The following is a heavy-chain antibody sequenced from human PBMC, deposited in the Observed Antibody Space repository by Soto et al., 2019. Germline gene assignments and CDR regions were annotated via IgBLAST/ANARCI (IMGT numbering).Heavy chain of an antibody. D-gene: IGHD6-19*01. J-gene: IGHJ5*02. V-gene: IGHV3-48*02. CDR2: ISSHSSTL. CDR1: GFTFSSYS. CDR3: VRDGSGNLYLNWFDP. Sequence: SGGSLRLSCAASGFTFSSYSMNWVRQAPGKGLEWISYISSHSSTLYYADSVKGRFTISRDNAENSLYLQMNSLRDEDTAVYYCVRDGSGNLYLNWFDPWGQGTLVTVSS.